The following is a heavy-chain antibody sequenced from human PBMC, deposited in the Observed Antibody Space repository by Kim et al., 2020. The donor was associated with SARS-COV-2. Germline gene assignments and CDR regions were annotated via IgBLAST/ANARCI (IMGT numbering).Heavy chain of an antibody. D-gene: IGHD3-10*01. Sequence: ASVKVSCKASGYTFTSYGISWVRQAPGQGLEWMGWISAYNGNTNYAQKLQGRVTMTTDTSTSTAYMELRSLRSDDTAVYYCASESALLWFGELLGNNWFDPWGQGTLVTVSS. CDR1: GYTFTSYG. V-gene: IGHV1-18*01. CDR3: ASESALLWFGELLGNNWFDP. J-gene: IGHJ5*02. CDR2: ISAYNGNT.